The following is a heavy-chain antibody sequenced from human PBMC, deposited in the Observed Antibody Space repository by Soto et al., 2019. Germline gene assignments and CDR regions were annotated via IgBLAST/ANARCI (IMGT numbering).Heavy chain of an antibody. V-gene: IGHV4-30-4*01. Sequence: SETLSLTCKVSGGCINSGDYYWAWVRQPPGKGLEWIGNIFHSGSTYYTPSLQSRVTISLDTSKNHFSLKLSSVTPADTAVYYCARDRDYGSGNYYNFYAGMDVWGQGTTVT. J-gene: IGHJ6*02. D-gene: IGHD3-10*01. CDR1: GGCINSGDYY. CDR2: IFHSGST. CDR3: ARDRDYGSGNYYNFYAGMDV.